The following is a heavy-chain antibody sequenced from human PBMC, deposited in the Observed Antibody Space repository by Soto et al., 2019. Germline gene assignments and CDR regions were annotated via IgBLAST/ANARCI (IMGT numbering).Heavy chain of an antibody. J-gene: IGHJ4*02. V-gene: IGHV1-18*01. CDR1: GYTFTSYG. CDR2: ISAYNGNT. Sequence: QVQLVQSGAEVKKPGASVKVSCKASGYTFTSYGISWVRQAPGQGLEWMGWISAYNGNTNYAQKPQGAVTMTTGSSASAAYMELRRLRSDDTAVYYCARDSPSYAVDFDYWGQGALVTVSS. CDR3: ARDSPSYAVDFDY. D-gene: IGHD3-16*01.